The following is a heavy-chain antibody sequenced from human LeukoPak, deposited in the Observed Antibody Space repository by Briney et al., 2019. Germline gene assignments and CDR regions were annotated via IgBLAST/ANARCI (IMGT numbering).Heavy chain of an antibody. D-gene: IGHD3-10*01. Sequence: PGGSLRLSCAASGFTFSSYAMSWVRQAPGKGREWVSAISGSGGSTYYADSVKGRFTISRDNSQNTLYLQMNSLRAKDTAVHYCAKNPHVLLWFGELSYWGQGTLVTVSS. V-gene: IGHV3-23*01. CDR3: AKNPHVLLWFGELSY. J-gene: IGHJ4*02. CDR1: GFTFSSYA. CDR2: ISGSGGST.